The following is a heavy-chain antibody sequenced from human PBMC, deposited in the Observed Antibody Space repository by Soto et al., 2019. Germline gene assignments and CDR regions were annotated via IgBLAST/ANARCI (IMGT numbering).Heavy chain of an antibody. J-gene: IGHJ6*03. CDR1: GDSVSSKSAA. V-gene: IGHV6-1*01. CDR2: TYYRSRWYN. Sequence: TLSLTCAISGDSVSSKSAAWNWIRLSPSRGLEWLARTYYRSRWYNDYAVSVRSRITVNPDTSKNQFSLQLTSVTPEDTAVYYCAGTTSHQWYYMDVWGKGTTVTVSS. CDR3: AGTTSHQWYYMDV. D-gene: IGHD1-7*01.